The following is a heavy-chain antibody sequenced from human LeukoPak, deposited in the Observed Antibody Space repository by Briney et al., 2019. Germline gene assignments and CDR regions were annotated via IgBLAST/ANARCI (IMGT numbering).Heavy chain of an antibody. V-gene: IGHV3-66*02. Sequence: GGSLRLSCAASGFTVSSNHMSWVRQAPGKGLAWVSVIYSGGSTYYADSVKGRFTISRDNSKNTLYLQMNSLRAEDTAVYYCARGGYGDYVLYYYYGMDVWGQGTTVTVSS. CDR1: GFTVSSNH. CDR2: IYSGGST. J-gene: IGHJ6*02. CDR3: ARGGYGDYVLYYYYGMDV. D-gene: IGHD4-17*01.